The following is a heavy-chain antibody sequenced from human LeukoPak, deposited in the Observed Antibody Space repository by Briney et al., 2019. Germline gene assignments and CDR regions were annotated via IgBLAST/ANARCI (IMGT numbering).Heavy chain of an antibody. CDR2: IWYDGSNK. V-gene: IGHV3-33*06. Sequence: GGSLRLSCAASGFTFSSYAMSWVRQAPGKGLEWVAVIWYDGSNKYYADSVKGRFTISRDNSKNTLYLQMNSLRAEDTAVYYCAKGWYSSGWYLDYWGQGTLVTVSS. CDR1: GFTFSSYA. J-gene: IGHJ4*02. D-gene: IGHD6-19*01. CDR3: AKGWYSSGWYLDY.